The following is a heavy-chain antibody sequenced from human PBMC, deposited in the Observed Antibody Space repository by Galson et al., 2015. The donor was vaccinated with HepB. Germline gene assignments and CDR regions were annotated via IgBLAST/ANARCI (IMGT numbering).Heavy chain of an antibody. V-gene: IGHV4-34*01. CDR1: GFTFSSYS. CDR3: ARFGSYWMGYFDY. J-gene: IGHJ4*02. Sequence: LRLSCAASGFTFSSYSMNWIRQPPGKGLEWIGEINHSGSTNYNPSLKSRVTISVDTSKNQFSLKLSSVTAADTAVYYCARFGSYWMGYFDYWGQGTLVTVSS. D-gene: IGHD3-10*01. CDR2: INHSGST.